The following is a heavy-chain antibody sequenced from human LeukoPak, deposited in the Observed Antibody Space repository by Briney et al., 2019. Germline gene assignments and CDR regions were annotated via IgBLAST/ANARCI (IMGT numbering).Heavy chain of an antibody. CDR3: AKDASGSEIDY. CDR2: ISYDGSNK. Sequence: GGSLRLSCAASGFTFSSYGMHWVRQAPGKGLEWVAVISYDGSNKYYADSVKGRFTISRDNSKNTLYLQMNSLRAEDTAVYYCAKDASGSEIDYRGQGTLVTVSS. J-gene: IGHJ4*02. CDR1: GFTFSSYG. D-gene: IGHD1-26*01. V-gene: IGHV3-30*18.